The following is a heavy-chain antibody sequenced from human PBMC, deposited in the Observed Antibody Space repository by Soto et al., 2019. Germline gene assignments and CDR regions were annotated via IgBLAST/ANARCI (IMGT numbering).Heavy chain of an antibody. Sequence: SETLSLTCTVSGGSISSSSYYWGWIRQPPGKGLEWIGSIYYSGSTYYNPSLKSRVTISVDTSKNQFSLKLSSVTAADTAVYYCARDSSSSGIDYWGQGTLVTVSS. CDR2: IYYSGST. V-gene: IGHV4-39*07. D-gene: IGHD6-6*01. J-gene: IGHJ4*02. CDR1: GGSISSSSYY. CDR3: ARDSSSSGIDY.